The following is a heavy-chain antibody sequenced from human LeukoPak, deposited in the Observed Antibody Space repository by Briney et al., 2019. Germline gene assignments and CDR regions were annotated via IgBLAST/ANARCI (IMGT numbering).Heavy chain of an antibody. V-gene: IGHV3-11*01. CDR1: GFTFSDYY. Sequence: PGGSLRLSCAASGFTFSDYYMSWIRQAPGKGLEWVSYISSSGSTIYYADSVKGRFTISRDNAKDPLYLQMNSLRAEDTAVYYCARDGLRFSNYYGMDVWGQGTTVTVSS. J-gene: IGHJ6*02. D-gene: IGHD3-3*01. CDR2: ISSSGSTI. CDR3: ARDGLRFSNYYGMDV.